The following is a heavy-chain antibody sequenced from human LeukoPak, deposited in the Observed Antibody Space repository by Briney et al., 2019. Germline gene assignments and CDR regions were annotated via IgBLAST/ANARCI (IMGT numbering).Heavy chain of an antibody. V-gene: IGHV4-59*02. J-gene: IGHJ3*01. CDR2: IYYTGST. CDR3: ARDSIEGNYYQLYAFDL. Sequence: PSDTLSLTCTVSGGSVSSHYWSWIRQPPGKGLEWIGDIYYTGSTNHNPSLKSRVTISVDTSENQFSLRLSSVTAADTAVYYCARDSIEGNYYQLYAFDLWGQGTMVTVSP. CDR1: GGSVSSHY. D-gene: IGHD1-26*01.